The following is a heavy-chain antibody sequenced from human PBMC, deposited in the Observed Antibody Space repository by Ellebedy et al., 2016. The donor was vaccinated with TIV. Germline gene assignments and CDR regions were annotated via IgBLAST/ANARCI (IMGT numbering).Heavy chain of an antibody. V-gene: IGHV3-23*01. D-gene: IGHD4-17*01. Sequence: GESLKISCAASGFTFSNYGMTWVRQPPGKGLEWVSALGGDGGVTYDARSVRGRFTISSDNSNNTLFLQMNSLRGYDTAVYYGAKSVTVTPFRTGRAYGLDVWGRGTTVTVSS. CDR1: GFTFSNYG. CDR3: AKSVTVTPFRTGRAYGLDV. CDR2: LGGDGGVT. J-gene: IGHJ6*02.